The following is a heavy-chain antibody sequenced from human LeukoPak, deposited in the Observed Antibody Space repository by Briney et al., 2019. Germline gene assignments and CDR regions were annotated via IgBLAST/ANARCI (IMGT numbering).Heavy chain of an antibody. CDR2: IGDDGRT. J-gene: IGHJ4*02. V-gene: IGHV3-11*01. CDR1: GFTFSNYY. Sequence: PGGSLRLSCAASGFTFSNYYMTWVRQAPGKGLEWVSYIGDDGRTYYADSVRGRFTISRDNAKNSLCLQMDSLRADDTAVYYCATSLTAPGTMDYWGQGTLVTVSS. D-gene: IGHD4/OR15-4a*01. CDR3: ATSLTAPGTMDY.